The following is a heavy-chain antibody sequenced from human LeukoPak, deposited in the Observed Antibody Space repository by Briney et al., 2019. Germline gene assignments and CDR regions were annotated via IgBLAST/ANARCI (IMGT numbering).Heavy chain of an antibody. CDR3: ARVPPDYYDSSGYSEGLDY. CDR1: GYTFTSYG. Sequence: GASVKVSCKASGYTFTSYGISWVRQAPGQGLEWMGWISAYNGNTNYAQQLQGRVTITTDTSTSTAYMELRSLRSDDTAVYCCARVPPDYYDSSGYSEGLDYWGQGTLVTVSS. D-gene: IGHD3-22*01. J-gene: IGHJ4*02. V-gene: IGHV1-18*01. CDR2: ISAYNGNT.